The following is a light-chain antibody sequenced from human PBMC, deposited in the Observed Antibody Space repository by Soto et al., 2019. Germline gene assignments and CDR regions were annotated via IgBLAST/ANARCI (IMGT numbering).Light chain of an antibody. Sequence: QSALTQPASVSGSPGQSITISCTGTSSDVGGYNYVSGYQQHPGKAPKLMIYEVSNRPAGVSNRFSGSKSGNTASLTISGLQAEDEADYYCASYTSSSYYVFGTGTTLTVL. V-gene: IGLV2-14*01. J-gene: IGLJ1*01. CDR2: EVS. CDR3: ASYTSSSYYV. CDR1: SSDVGGYNY.